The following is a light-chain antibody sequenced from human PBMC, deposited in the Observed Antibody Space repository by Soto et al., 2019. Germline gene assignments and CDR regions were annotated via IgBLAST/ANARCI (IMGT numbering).Light chain of an antibody. J-gene: IGKJ1*01. Sequence: DIQMTQSPSTLSASVGARVTITCRASQSISSWLAWYQQKPGKAPELLIYDASSLESGVPSRFSGSGSGTDFTLTISSLQPDDFATYYCQQYQTLWTFGPGTKVEIK. V-gene: IGKV1-5*01. CDR2: DAS. CDR1: QSISSW. CDR3: QQYQTLWT.